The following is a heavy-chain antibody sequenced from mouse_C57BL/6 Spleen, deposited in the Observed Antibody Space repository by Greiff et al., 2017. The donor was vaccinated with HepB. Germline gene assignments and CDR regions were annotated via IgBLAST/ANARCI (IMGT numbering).Heavy chain of an antibody. Sequence: VQLQQSGAELVRPGASVTLSCKASGYTFTDYEMHWVKQTPVHGLEWIGAIDPETGGTAYNQKFKGKAILTADKSSSTAYMELRSLTSEDSAVYYCTRPRGSSSWFAYWGQGTLVTVSA. CDR2: IDPETGGT. V-gene: IGHV1-15*01. CDR3: TRPRGSSSWFAY. CDR1: GYTFTDYE. D-gene: IGHD1-1*01. J-gene: IGHJ3*01.